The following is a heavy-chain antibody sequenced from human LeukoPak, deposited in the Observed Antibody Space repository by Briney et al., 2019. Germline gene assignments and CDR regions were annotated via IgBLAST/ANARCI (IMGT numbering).Heavy chain of an antibody. V-gene: IGHV1-24*01. Sequence: ASVKVSCKVSGYTLTELSMHWVRQAPGKGLEWMGGFDPEDGETIYAQKFQGRVTITADESTSTAYMELNRLTSDDTAVYHCARDRSPAPGRSYGRGHFDYWGQGTLVTVSS. CDR2: FDPEDGET. D-gene: IGHD5-18*01. J-gene: IGHJ4*02. CDR3: ARDRSPAPGRSYGRGHFDY. CDR1: GYTLTELS.